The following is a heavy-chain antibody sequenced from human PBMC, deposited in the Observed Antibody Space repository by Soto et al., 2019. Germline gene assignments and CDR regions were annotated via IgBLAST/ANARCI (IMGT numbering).Heavy chain of an antibody. V-gene: IGHV3-30*14. J-gene: IGHJ4*02. CDR1: GFTFSNYA. CDR3: ARERSHSSSPYLDY. Sequence: QVQLVESGGGVVQPGRSLRLSCAASGFTFSNYAMHWVRQAPGKGLEWVAVISYDGSNKYYADSVKGRFTISRDNSKNTVYLPMNSLRAEDTAVYYCARERSHSSSPYLDYWGQGTLVTVSS. D-gene: IGHD6-6*01. CDR2: ISYDGSNK.